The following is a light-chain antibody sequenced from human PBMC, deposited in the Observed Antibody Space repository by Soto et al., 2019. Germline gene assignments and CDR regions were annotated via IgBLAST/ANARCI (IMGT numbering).Light chain of an antibody. CDR1: QSVSSTY. CDR3: QHYGSLVLT. Sequence: EIVLTQSPGTLSLSPGERATLSCRASQSVSSTYLAWYHQKPGQAPRLLIYGASSRATGIPDRFSGSGSGTDFTLTISRLEPEDVAVYYCQHYGSLVLTFGGGTKVEIK. J-gene: IGKJ4*01. V-gene: IGKV3-20*01. CDR2: GAS.